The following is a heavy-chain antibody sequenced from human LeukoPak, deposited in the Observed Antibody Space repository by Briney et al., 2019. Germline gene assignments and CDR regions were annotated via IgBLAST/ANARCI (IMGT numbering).Heavy chain of an antibody. D-gene: IGHD6-13*01. CDR1: GGSITNFC. CDR2: SSDSGRS. Sequence: SETLSLTCIVSGGSITNFCWNWIRKPPGKGLEWIGYSSDSGRSSYNPSLQSRVTMLVDKYKNVFSLRLNSVTDADTSVYYCGREGQYSSSWYIDYWGQGALVTVSS. V-gene: IGHV4-59*12. J-gene: IGHJ4*02. CDR3: GREGQYSSSWYIDY.